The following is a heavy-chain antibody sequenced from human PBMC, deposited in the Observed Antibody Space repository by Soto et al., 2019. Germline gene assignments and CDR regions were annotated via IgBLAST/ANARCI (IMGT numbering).Heavy chain of an antibody. V-gene: IGHV4-59*01. J-gene: IGHJ5*02. D-gene: IGHD3-10*01. CDR2: IYYSGST. Sequence: LSLTCTVSGGSISSYYWSWIRQPPGKGLEWIGYIYYSGSTNYNPSLKSRVTISVDTSKNQFSLKLSSVTAADTAVYYCASSITMVRGAIWWFDPWGQGTLVTVS. CDR3: ASSITMVRGAIWWFDP. CDR1: GGSISSYY.